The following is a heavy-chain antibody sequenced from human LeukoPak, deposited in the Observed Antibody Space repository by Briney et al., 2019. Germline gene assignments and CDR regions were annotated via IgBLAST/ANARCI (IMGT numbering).Heavy chain of an antibody. Sequence: PGGSLRLSCAASGFTFSNYWMHWVRQGPGKGLVWVSRINTDGSDGSSTNYADSVKGRFTISRDNAKNTLYLQMTSLRAEDTAMYYCARVVAAGKWYFDLWGRGTLVTVSS. CDR3: ARVVAAGKWYFDL. J-gene: IGHJ2*01. D-gene: IGHD6-19*01. CDR2: INTDGSDGSST. V-gene: IGHV3-74*01. CDR1: GFTFSNYW.